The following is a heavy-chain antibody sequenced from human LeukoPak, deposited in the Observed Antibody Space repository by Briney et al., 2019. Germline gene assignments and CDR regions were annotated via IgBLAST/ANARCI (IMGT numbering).Heavy chain of an antibody. V-gene: IGHV1-18*01. CDR2: INAYNGIT. Sequence: ASVKVSCKASVNPLPVMVAAGGGRPLGQGLGGLGWINAYNGITNYAQKLQGRVTMTTDTSTSTAYMELSSLRSDDTAVYYCARGTYYYDRTRAFDIWGQGTMVTVSS. CDR3: ARGTYYYDRTRAFDI. J-gene: IGHJ3*02. D-gene: IGHD3-22*01. CDR1: VNPLPVMV.